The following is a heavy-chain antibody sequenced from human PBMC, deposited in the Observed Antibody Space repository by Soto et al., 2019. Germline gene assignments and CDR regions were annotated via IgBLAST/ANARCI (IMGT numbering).Heavy chain of an antibody. CDR1: GGSISSGDHY. V-gene: IGHV4-30-4*01. CDR2: IYHSGTT. Sequence: SETLSLTCTVSGGSISSGDHYWSWIRQPPGKGLEWIAYIYHSGTTYYNPSLKSRVTMSVDTFKSQFSLKLSSVTAADTAVYQCATYYDSSGPTFDYWGQGALVTVSS. J-gene: IGHJ4*02. CDR3: ATYYDSSGPTFDY. D-gene: IGHD3-22*01.